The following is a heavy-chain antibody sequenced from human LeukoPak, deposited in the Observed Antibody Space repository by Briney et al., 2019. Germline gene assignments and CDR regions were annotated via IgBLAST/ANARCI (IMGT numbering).Heavy chain of an antibody. CDR3: ARWEGGSYYDFDY. CDR1: GGSFSGYY. Sequence: SETLPLTCAVYGGSFSGYYWSWIPQPPGKGLEWIGEINHRGSTNYNPSLKRRVTISVDTSKNQFSLKLSSVTAADTAVYYCARWEGGSYYDFDYWGQGTLVTVSS. CDR2: INHRGST. V-gene: IGHV4-34*01. D-gene: IGHD1-26*01. J-gene: IGHJ4*02.